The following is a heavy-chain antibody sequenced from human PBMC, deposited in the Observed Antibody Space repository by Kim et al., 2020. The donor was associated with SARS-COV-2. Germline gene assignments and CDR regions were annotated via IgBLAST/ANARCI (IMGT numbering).Heavy chain of an antibody. CDR1: GFTFGDYA. V-gene: IGHV3-49*03. J-gene: IGHJ6*02. Sequence: GGSLRLSCTTSGFTFGDYAMSWFRQAPGKGLEWVGFIRSKPYGGTTEYAASVKGRFTISRDDSKSIAYLQMNSLKTEDTAVYYCTRVADTAMGPAPYYYGMDVWGQGTTVTVSS. CDR2: IRSKPYGGTT. CDR3: TRVADTAMGPAPYYYGMDV. D-gene: IGHD5-18*01.